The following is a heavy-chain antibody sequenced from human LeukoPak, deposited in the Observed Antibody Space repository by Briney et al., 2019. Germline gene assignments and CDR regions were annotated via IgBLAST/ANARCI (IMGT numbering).Heavy chain of an antibody. Sequence: VGSLRLSCAASGFTFSTFAMSWVRQAPGKGLERVSVMSGSGGSGTYYADSVKGRFTISRDNSKNTLYLQMNSLRAEDTALYYCAKGYYGGSATHFDSWGQGTLVTVSS. J-gene: IGHJ4*02. CDR2: MSGSGGSGT. D-gene: IGHD4-23*01. V-gene: IGHV3-23*01. CDR3: AKGYYGGSATHFDS. CDR1: GFTFSTFA.